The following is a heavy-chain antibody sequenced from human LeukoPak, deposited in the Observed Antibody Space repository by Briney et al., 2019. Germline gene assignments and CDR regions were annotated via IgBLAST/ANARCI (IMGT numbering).Heavy chain of an antibody. Sequence: ASVKVSCKATGYTFTGYYMHWVRQAPGQGLEWMGWINPNSGGTNYAQKSQGRVTMTRDTSISTAYMELSRLRSDDTAVYYCAREGQQLVGTYYYYYMDVRGKGTTVTVSS. J-gene: IGHJ6*03. CDR1: GYTFTGYY. CDR3: AREGQQLVGTYYYYYMDV. D-gene: IGHD6-13*01. V-gene: IGHV1-2*02. CDR2: INPNSGGT.